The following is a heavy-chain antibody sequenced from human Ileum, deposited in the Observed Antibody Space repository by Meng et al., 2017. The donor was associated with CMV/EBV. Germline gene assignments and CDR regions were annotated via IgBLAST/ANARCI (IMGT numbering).Heavy chain of an antibody. Sequence: VAGGTISGGGYSWTWIRQPPGKGLEWIEYMWHTGATYYIPSLKSRVTISVDRSKNQFSLNLNSVTAADTAVYYCARGSGYTYGYDYWGQGTLVTVSS. J-gene: IGHJ4*02. D-gene: IGHD5-18*01. V-gene: IGHV4-30-2*01. CDR2: MWHTGAT. CDR1: GGTISGGGYS. CDR3: ARGSGYTYGYDY.